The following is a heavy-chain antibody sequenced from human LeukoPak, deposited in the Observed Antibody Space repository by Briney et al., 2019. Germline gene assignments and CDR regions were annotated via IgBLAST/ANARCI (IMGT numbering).Heavy chain of an antibody. CDR1: GGTFSSYA. J-gene: IGHJ4*02. Sequence: SVKVSCKASGGTFSSYAISWVRQAPGQGLEWMGRIIPILGIANYAQKFQGRVTITADKSTSAAYMELSSLRSEDTAVYYCARENLESGSPTFDYWGQGTLVTVSS. CDR3: ARENLESGSPTFDY. V-gene: IGHV1-69*04. CDR2: IIPILGIA. D-gene: IGHD1-26*01.